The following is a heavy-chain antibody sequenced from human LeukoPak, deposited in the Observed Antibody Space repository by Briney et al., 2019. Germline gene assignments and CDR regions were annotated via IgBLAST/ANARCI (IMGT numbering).Heavy chain of an antibody. V-gene: IGHV1-69*13. CDR3: AKGAEGYCSSTSCFRLDP. CDR2: IIPIFGTA. D-gene: IGHD2-2*01. Sequence: ASVKVSCKASGGTFNSYAISWVRQAPGQGLEWMGGIIPIFGTANYAQKFQGRVTITADESTSTAYMELSSLRSEDTAVYYCAKGAEGYCSSTSCFRLDPWGQGTLVTISS. CDR1: GGTFNSYA. J-gene: IGHJ5*02.